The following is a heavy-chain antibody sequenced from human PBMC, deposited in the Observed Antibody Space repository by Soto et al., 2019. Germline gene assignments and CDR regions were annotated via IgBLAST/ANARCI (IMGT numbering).Heavy chain of an antibody. V-gene: IGHV1-46*01. J-gene: IGHJ6*02. Sequence: GASVKASCKASGYTFTSYYMHWARQAPGQGLEWMGIINPSGGSTSYAQKFQGRVPLTKDPYTSTASMELRSLRSEDTAVYYCAREEMATAGGHYYYYGMDVWGQGTTVTVS. CDR1: GYTFTSYY. D-gene: IGHD5-18*01. CDR2: INPSGGST. CDR3: AREEMATAGGHYYYYGMDV.